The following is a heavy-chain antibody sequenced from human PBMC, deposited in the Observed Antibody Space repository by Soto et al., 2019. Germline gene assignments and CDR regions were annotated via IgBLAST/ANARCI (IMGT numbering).Heavy chain of an antibody. V-gene: IGHV1-69*13. Sequence: SVKVSCKASGGTLSSYAISWVRQAPGQGLEWMGGIIPIFGTADYAQKFQGRVTITADESTSTAYMELSSLRSDDTAVYYCASGWFGEFVYYFDYWGQGTLVTGSS. CDR3: ASGWFGEFVYYFDY. CDR2: IIPIFGTA. J-gene: IGHJ4*02. D-gene: IGHD3-10*01. CDR1: GGTLSSYA.